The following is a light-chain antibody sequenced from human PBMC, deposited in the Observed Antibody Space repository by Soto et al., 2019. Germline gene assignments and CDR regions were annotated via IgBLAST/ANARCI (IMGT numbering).Light chain of an antibody. CDR2: NNN. CDR3: AAWDDTLIGAV. J-gene: IGLJ7*01. V-gene: IGLV1-44*01. CDR1: SSNIGSRS. Sequence: QSVLTQPPSASGTPGQRVTISCSGSSSNIGSRSVNWYKQLPGTAPKLLIYNNNQRPSGVPDRFSGSKSGTSSSLVISGLPSEDEVDYYCAAWDDTLIGAVFGGGTQLTVL.